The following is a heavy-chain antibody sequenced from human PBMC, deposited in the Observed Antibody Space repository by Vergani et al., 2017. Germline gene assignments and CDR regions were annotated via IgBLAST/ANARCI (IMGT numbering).Heavy chain of an antibody. D-gene: IGHD2-21*01. CDR1: GFSFRNAW. Sequence: VQLVETGGGVVQPGGSLRLYCATSGFSFRNAWMNWVRRTPGKGLEWVGRIKSTFDRGTTDYAAAVKGRFTISRDDSKNTLFLQMNGLKTEDIGVYYCTTDPRYCGDGSCYWLRDHHYYGMDVWGQGTTVTVSS. J-gene: IGHJ6*02. V-gene: IGHV3-15*07. CDR3: TTDPRYCGDGSCYWLRDHHYYGMDV. CDR2: IKSTFDRGTT.